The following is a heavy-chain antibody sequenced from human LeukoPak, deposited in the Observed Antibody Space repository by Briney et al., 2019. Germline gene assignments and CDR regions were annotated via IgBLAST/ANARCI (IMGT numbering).Heavy chain of an antibody. Sequence: GGSLRLSCAASGFTFSSYAMSWVRQAPGKGLEWVSSISSSSSYIYYADSVKGRFTISRDNAKNSLYLQMNSPRAEDTAVYYCATELRYFDWLPAIEGDYWGQGTLVTVSS. V-gene: IGHV3-21*01. CDR2: ISSSSSYI. D-gene: IGHD3-9*01. CDR3: ATELRYFDWLPAIEGDY. CDR1: GFTFSSYA. J-gene: IGHJ4*02.